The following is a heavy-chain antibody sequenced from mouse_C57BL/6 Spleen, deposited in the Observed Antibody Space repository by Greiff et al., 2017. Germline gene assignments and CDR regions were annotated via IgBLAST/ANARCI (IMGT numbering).Heavy chain of an antibody. CDR2: IDPSDSYT. D-gene: IGHD1-1*01. Sequence: QVQLQQPGAELVRPGTSVKLSCKASGYTFTSYWMHWVKQRPGQGLEWIGVIDPSDSYTNYTQKFKGKATLTVDTSSSTAYMQLSSLTSEDSAVYYCARALEVLGYYYGSPPWFAYWGQGTLVTVSA. CDR3: ARALEVLGYYYGSPPWFAY. J-gene: IGHJ3*01. V-gene: IGHV1-59*01. CDR1: GYTFTSYW.